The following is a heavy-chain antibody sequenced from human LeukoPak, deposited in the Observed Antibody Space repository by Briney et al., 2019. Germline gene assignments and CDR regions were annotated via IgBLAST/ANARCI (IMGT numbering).Heavy chain of an antibody. CDR3: ASWSYYCDSSGYYDYFDY. J-gene: IGHJ4*02. CDR1: GFTFSSYS. CDR2: ISSSSSYI. Sequence: GGSLRLSCAASGFTFSSYSMNWVRQAPGKELEWVSSISSSSSYIYYADSVKGRFTISRDNAKNSLYLQMNSLRAEDTAVYYCASWSYYCDSSGYYDYFDYWGQGTLVTVSS. V-gene: IGHV3-21*01. D-gene: IGHD3-22*01.